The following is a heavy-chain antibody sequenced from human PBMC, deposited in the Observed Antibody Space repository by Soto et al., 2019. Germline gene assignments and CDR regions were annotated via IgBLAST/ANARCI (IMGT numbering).Heavy chain of an antibody. D-gene: IGHD2-2*02. CDR2: ISAYNGNT. CDR3: ARDRVVVVPAAIYYYYYGMDV. Sequence: GASVKVSCKASGYTFTSYGISWVRQAPGQRLEGMGWISAYNGNTNYAQKLQGRVTMTTDTSTSTAYMELRSLRSDDTAVYYCARDRVVVVPAAIYYYYYGMDVWGQGTTVTVSS. V-gene: IGHV1-18*04. J-gene: IGHJ6*02. CDR1: GYTFTSYG.